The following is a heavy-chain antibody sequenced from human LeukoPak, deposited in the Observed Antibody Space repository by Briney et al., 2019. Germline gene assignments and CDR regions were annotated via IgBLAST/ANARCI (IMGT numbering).Heavy chain of an antibody. Sequence: GGSLRLSCAASGFIFTGYFMSWVRQAPGKGLEWVASIKHNGSEKYYVDSVRGRFTISRDNTKNLLYLQMSSLRAEDTAVYYCAQDYYYYGMDVWGQGTTVTVSS. CDR1: GFIFTGYF. V-gene: IGHV3-7*01. CDR2: IKHNGSEK. J-gene: IGHJ6*02. CDR3: AQDYYYYGMDV.